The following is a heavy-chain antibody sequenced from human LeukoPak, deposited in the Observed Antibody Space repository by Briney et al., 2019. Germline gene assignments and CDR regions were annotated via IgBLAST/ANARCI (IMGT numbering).Heavy chain of an antibody. V-gene: IGHV4-61*02. CDR2: IYTSGST. D-gene: IGHD6-13*01. CDR3: AREGGIAAAGPWGN. J-gene: IGHJ4*02. CDR1: GGSISSGSYY. Sequence: SQTLSLTCTVSGGSISSGSYYWSWIRQPAGKGLEWIGRIYTSGSTNYNPSLKSRVTISVDTSKNQFSLKLSSVTAADTAVYYWAREGGIAAAGPWGNWGQGTLVTVSS.